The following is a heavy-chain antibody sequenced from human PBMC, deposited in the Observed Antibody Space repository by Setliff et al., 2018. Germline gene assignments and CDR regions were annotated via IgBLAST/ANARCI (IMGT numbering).Heavy chain of an antibody. CDR3: ATPRSGIIDAFDI. Sequence: ASVKVSCKASGYTFTSYAMHWVRQAPGQRLEWMGWMNPNSGNTGYAQKFQGRVTITRNTSISTAYMELSSLRSEDTAVYYCATPRSGIIDAFDIWGQGTMVTVSS. CDR1: GYTFTSYA. D-gene: IGHD2-15*01. J-gene: IGHJ3*02. V-gene: IGHV1-8*03. CDR2: MNPNSGNT.